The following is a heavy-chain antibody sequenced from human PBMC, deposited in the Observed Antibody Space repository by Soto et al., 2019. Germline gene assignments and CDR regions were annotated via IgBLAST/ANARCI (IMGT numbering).Heavy chain of an antibody. V-gene: IGHV3-33*01. CDR1: GFTFSSYG. CDR3: ARLTYNYGSGSYPLFDP. J-gene: IGHJ5*02. CDR2: IWYDGSNK. D-gene: IGHD3-10*01. Sequence: GGSLRLSCAASGFTFSSYGMHWVRQAPGKGLEWVAVIWYDGSNKYYADSVKGRFTISRDNSKNTLYLQMNSLRAEDTAVYYWARLTYNYGSGSYPLFDPWGLGTLVTVSS.